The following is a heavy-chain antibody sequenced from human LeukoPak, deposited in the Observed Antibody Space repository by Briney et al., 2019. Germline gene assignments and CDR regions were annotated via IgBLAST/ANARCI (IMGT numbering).Heavy chain of an antibody. D-gene: IGHD6-19*01. CDR3: ARVRPRGYSSGWYYFDY. CDR2: INPSGGST. V-gene: IGHV1-46*01. CDR1: GYTFTSYY. Sequence: ASVKVSCKASGYTFTSYYMHWVRQAPGQGLEWMGIINPSGGSTSYAQKFQGRVTMTRDTSTSTVYMELSSLRSEDTAVYYCARVRPRGYSSGWYYFDYWGQGTLSPSPQ. J-gene: IGHJ4*02.